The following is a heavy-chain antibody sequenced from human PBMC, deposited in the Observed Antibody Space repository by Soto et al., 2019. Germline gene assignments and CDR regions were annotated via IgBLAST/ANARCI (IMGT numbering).Heavy chain of an antibody. D-gene: IGHD2-15*01. CDR2: IWYDGSNK. CDR1: GFTFSSYG. CDR3: ARGYCRRGNCLGGY. J-gene: IGHJ4*02. V-gene: IGHV3-33*01. Sequence: QVQLVESGGGVVQPGRSLRLSCAASGFTFSSYGMHWVRQAPGKGLEWVALIWYDGSNKYYADSVQGRFTISRDNSKNTLYLKMNSLRAEDTAVYYCARGYCRRGNCLGGYWGQGTLVTVAS.